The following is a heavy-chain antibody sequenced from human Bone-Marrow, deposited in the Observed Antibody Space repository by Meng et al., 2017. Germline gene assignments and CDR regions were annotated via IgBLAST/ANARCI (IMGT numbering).Heavy chain of an antibody. J-gene: IGHJ2*01. CDR1: GGSISSGNHY. V-gene: IGHV4-31*03. CDR2: IYYSGST. D-gene: IGHD4-17*01. Sequence: GRRQESGPGLVNPSQTLSLTCTVSGGSISSGNHYWSWIRQHPGKGLEYIGYIYYSGSTYYNPSLKSRVIISVDTSKNQFSLRLNSVTAADTAVYYCASLYGDSSVWYLDLWGRGTLVTVSS. CDR3: ASLYGDSSVWYLDL.